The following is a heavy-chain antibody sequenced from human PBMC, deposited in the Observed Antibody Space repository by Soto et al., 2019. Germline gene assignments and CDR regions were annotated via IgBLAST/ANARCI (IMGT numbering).Heavy chain of an antibody. V-gene: IGHV3-53*01. CDR2: IYSGGST. D-gene: IGHD2-15*01. CDR3: GRDSPYCSGGSCYSYYYYGMDV. Sequence: GGSLRLSCAASGFTVSSNYMSLVRQATGKGLEWVSVIYSGGSTYYADSVKGRFTISRGNSKNTLYLQMNSLRAEDTAVYYCGRDSPYCSGGSCYSYYYYGMDVWGQGTTVTVSS. CDR1: GFTVSSNY. J-gene: IGHJ6*02.